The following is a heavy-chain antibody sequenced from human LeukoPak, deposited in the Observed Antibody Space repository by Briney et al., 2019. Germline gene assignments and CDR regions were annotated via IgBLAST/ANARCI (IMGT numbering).Heavy chain of an antibody. V-gene: IGHV1-2*02. CDR2: INPNSGGT. J-gene: IGHJ4*02. CDR1: GYTFTGYY. CDR3: ARDLGGSYQDY. Sequence: ASVKVSCKASGYTFTGYYMHWVRQAPAQGLEWMGWINPNSGGTNYAQKFQGRVTMTRDTSISTAYMELSSLRSDDTAVYYCARDLGGSYQDYWGQGTLVTVSS. D-gene: IGHD1-26*01.